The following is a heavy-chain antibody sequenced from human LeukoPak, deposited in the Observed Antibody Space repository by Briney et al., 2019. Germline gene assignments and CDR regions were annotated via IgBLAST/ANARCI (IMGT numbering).Heavy chain of an antibody. CDR1: GGSFSGYY. Sequence: PSETLSLTCAVYGGSFSGYYWSWIRQPPGKGLEWIGEINHSGSTNYNPSLKSRVTISVDTSKNQFSLKLSSVTAADTAVYYCARVLYYDYVWGSYRSPRNWFDPWSQGTLVTVSS. J-gene: IGHJ5*02. CDR2: INHSGST. D-gene: IGHD3-16*02. V-gene: IGHV4-34*01. CDR3: ARVLYYDYVWGSYRSPRNWFDP.